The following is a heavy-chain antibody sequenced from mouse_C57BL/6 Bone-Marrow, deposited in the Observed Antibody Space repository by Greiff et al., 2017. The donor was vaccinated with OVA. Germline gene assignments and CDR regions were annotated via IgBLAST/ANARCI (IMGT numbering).Heavy chain of an antibody. Sequence: EVMLVESGGGLVQPKGSLKLSCAASGFSFNTYAMNWVRQAPGKGLEWVARIRSKSNNYATYYADSVKDRFTISRDDSESMLSLQMNNLKTEDTAMYYCLRHITTVVEREWYFDVWGTGTTVTVSS. V-gene: IGHV10-1*01. CDR1: GFSFNTYA. D-gene: IGHD1-1*01. J-gene: IGHJ1*03. CDR2: IRSKSNNYAT. CDR3: LRHITTVVEREWYFDV.